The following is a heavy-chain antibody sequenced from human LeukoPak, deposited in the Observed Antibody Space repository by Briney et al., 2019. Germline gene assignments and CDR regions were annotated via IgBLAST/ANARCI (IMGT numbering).Heavy chain of an antibody. Sequence: SVKVSCKASGGTFSSYAISWVRQAPGQGLEWMGGIIPIFGTANYAQKLQGRVTITADESTSTAYMELSSLRSEDTAVYYCARDRGSDKDDYGDSVWGQGTLVTVSS. CDR1: GGTFSSYA. CDR3: ARDRGSDKDDYGDSV. CDR2: IIPIFGTA. J-gene: IGHJ4*02. V-gene: IGHV1-69*01. D-gene: IGHD4-17*01.